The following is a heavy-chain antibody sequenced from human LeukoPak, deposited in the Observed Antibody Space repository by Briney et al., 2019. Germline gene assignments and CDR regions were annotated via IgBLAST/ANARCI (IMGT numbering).Heavy chain of an antibody. D-gene: IGHD5-24*01. Sequence: GESLKISCKGSGYSFTSYGISWVRQAPGQGLEWMGWISAYNGNTNYAQKLQGRVTMTTDTSTSTAYMELRSLRSDDTAVYYCANLQRQFDPWGQGTLVTVSS. CDR3: ANLQRQFDP. CDR2: ISAYNGNT. J-gene: IGHJ5*02. CDR1: GYSFTSYG. V-gene: IGHV1-18*01.